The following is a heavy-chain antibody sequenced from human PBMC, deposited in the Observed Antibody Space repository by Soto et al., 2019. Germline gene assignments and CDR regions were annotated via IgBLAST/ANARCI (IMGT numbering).Heavy chain of an antibody. Sequence: GGSLRLSCAASGFTFSHAWMNWVRQAPGKGLEWVGRIKSKTDGGTTDYAAPVKGRFTISRDDSKNTLYLQMNSLKTEDTAVYYCTTVDWLVVVIKNYWGQGTLVTVSS. J-gene: IGHJ4*02. CDR3: TTVDWLVVVIKNY. V-gene: IGHV3-15*07. D-gene: IGHD3-22*01. CDR2: IKSKTDGGTT. CDR1: GFTFSHAW.